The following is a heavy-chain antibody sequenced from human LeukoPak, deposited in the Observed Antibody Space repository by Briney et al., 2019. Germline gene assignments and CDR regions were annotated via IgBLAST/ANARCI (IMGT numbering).Heavy chain of an antibody. J-gene: IGHJ5*01. D-gene: IGHD3-16*02. V-gene: IGHV7-4-1*02. CDR1: GYTFTSYA. Sequence: ASVKVSCKASGYTFTSYAMNWVRQAPGQGLEWMGWINTDTGNPTYAQGFTGRFVFSLDTSVSTAYLQISSLKAEDTAVYYCARAHQPLGGLSFPDSWGQGTLATVSS. CDR3: ARAHQPLGGLSFPDS. CDR2: INTDTGNP.